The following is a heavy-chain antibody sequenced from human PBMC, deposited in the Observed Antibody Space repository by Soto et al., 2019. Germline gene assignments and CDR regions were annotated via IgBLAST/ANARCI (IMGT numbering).Heavy chain of an antibody. Sequence: AETLSLTCTVSGGAVSSVSYYFICIRQPPWKGLEWIGYIYYSGSTNYNPSLKSRVTMSVDTSKNQFPLKLSSVTAADTAVYYCARVAVAARGIDYWGQGTLVTVSS. D-gene: IGHD6-19*01. V-gene: IGHV4-61*01. CDR2: IYYSGST. CDR3: ARVAVAARGIDY. CDR1: GGAVSSVSYY. J-gene: IGHJ4*02.